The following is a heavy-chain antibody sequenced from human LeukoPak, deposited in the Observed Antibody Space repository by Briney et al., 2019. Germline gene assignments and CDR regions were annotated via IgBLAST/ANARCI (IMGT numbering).Heavy chain of an antibody. D-gene: IGHD7-27*01. CDR2: ISAYNGHT. CDR1: GYTFISYG. CDR3: AGDLSSNWGYDYYYGMDV. Sequence: ASVKVSCKASGYTFISYGISWVRQAPGQGLEWMGWISAYNGHTFYGQKLQGRVTMTTDTSTSTAYMELRSLRSDDTAVYFCAGDLSSNWGYDYYYGMDVWGQGTTVTVSS. J-gene: IGHJ6*02. V-gene: IGHV1-18*01.